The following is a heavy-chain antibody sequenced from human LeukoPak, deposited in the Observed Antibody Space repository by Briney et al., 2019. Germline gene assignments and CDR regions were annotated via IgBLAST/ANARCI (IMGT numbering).Heavy chain of an antibody. CDR3: AKEIYGDSTGGRFQQ. J-gene: IGHJ1*01. Sequence: ASVKVSCKASGYTFTSYGISWVRRAPGQGLEWMGWISAYNGNTNYAQKLQGRVTMTTDTSTSTAYMELRSLRSDDTAVYYCAKEIYGDSTGGRFQQWGQGTLVTVSS. V-gene: IGHV1-18*01. D-gene: IGHD4-17*01. CDR2: ISAYNGNT. CDR1: GYTFTSYG.